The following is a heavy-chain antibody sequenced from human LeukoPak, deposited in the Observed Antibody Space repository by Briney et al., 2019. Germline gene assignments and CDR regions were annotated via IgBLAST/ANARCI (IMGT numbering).Heavy chain of an antibody. Sequence: ASVKISCKASGYTFTGYYMHWVRQAPGQGLEWMGWINPNSGGTNYAQKFQGRVTMTRDTSISTAYMELSRLRSDDTAVYYCARGRTATYDYVWGSYRSSYYYYYMDVWGKGTTVTISS. CDR1: GYTFTGYY. CDR3: ARGRTATYDYVWGSYRSSYYYYYMDV. D-gene: IGHD3-16*02. J-gene: IGHJ6*03. CDR2: INPNSGGT. V-gene: IGHV1-2*02.